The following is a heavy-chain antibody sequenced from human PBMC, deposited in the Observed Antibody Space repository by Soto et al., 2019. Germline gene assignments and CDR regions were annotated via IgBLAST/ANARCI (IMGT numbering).Heavy chain of an antibody. CDR2: FYYSGST. V-gene: IGHV4-59*01. J-gene: IGHJ4*02. D-gene: IGHD2-21*02. Sequence: QVQLQGSGPGLVKPSETLSLTCTVSGGSISSYFWSWIRQPPGKGLEWIGYFYYSGSTNYNPSLKSRVTISVDTSKNQFSLKLSSVTAADTAVYYCARVGYCGGDCSFPDYWGQGTLVTVSS. CDR3: ARVGYCGGDCSFPDY. CDR1: GGSISSYF.